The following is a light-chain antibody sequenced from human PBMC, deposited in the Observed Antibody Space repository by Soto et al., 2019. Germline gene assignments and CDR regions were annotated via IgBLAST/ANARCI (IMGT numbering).Light chain of an antibody. J-gene: IGKJ2*01. CDR2: WAS. Sequence: DIVMTQSPDSLAVSLGDRATINCKSSQSVLYSSNNKNYLAWYQQKPGQPPKLLIYWASTRESGVPDRFSGSGSGKDFTLTISSLQAEDVAVYYCQQYYSTPWTFGKGTKLEIK. CDR3: QQYYSTPWT. V-gene: IGKV4-1*01. CDR1: QSVLYSSNNKNY.